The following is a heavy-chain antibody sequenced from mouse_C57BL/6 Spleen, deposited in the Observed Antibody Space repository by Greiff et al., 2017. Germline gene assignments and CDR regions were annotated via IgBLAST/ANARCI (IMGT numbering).Heavy chain of an antibody. J-gene: IGHJ2*01. CDR2: IWRGGST. CDR1: GFSFTSYG. CDR3: AKNRGSSYIDY. D-gene: IGHD1-1*01. Sequence: VQLQESGPGLVQPSQSLSITCTVSGFSFTSYGVHWVRQSPGKGLEWLGVIWRGGSTDYNAAFMSRLSITKDNSKSQVFFKMNRLQADDTAIYYSAKNRGSSYIDYWGQGTTLTVSS. V-gene: IGHV2-5*01.